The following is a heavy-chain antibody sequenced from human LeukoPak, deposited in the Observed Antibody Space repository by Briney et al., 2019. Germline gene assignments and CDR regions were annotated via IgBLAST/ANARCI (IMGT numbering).Heavy chain of an antibody. CDR3: AHRSGTDAAYEI. CDR1: GHNFLTHW. J-gene: IGHJ3*02. D-gene: IGHD3-10*01. V-gene: IGHV5-51*04. CDR2: IYPSDSDK. Sequence: GESLKILCKGSGHNFLTHWIGWVRQMPGKGLEWMGIIYPSDSDKRYSPPCQGQVNLSPDKPTPPADLQWRSPKASDPAMYYCAHRSGTDAAYEIWRQRTLLSVSS.